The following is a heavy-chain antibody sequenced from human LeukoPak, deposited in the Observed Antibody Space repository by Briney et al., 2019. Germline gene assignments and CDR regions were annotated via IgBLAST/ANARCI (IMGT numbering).Heavy chain of an antibody. CDR2: ISAYNGNT. CDR1: GYTFTSYG. V-gene: IGHV1-18*01. Sequence: GASVKVSCKASGYTFTSYGNSWVRQAPGQGLEWMGWISAYNGNTNYAQKLQGRVTMTTDTSTSTAYMELRSLRSDDTAVYYCARAYYYDSSGYYRDDAFYIWGQGTMVTVSS. D-gene: IGHD3-22*01. J-gene: IGHJ3*02. CDR3: ARAYYYDSSGYYRDDAFYI.